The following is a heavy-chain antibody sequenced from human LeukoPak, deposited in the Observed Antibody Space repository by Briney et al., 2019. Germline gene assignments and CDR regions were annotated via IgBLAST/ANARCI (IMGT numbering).Heavy chain of an antibody. V-gene: IGHV3-23*01. Sequence: GGSLRLSCVGSGFTFRSHAMSWVRQAPEKGLEFVSGIYENGGTTYYADSVKGRFSISRDNSKNTLYLQMNSLRAEDTAVYYCAKDGGWLPKNRFDPWGQGTLVTVSS. CDR1: GFTFRSHA. J-gene: IGHJ5*02. CDR2: IYENGGTT. D-gene: IGHD5-24*01. CDR3: AKDGGWLPKNRFDP.